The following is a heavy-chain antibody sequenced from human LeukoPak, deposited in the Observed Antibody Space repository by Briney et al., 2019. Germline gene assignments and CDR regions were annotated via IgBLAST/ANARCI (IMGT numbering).Heavy chain of an antibody. J-gene: IGHJ4*02. CDR2: FNNSGIYT. Sequence: KPGGSLRLSCAASGXSFSDNYMSWIRQAPGKGLEWVSDFNNSGIYTNYANSVKGRFTISRDNAKNSLYLQMNSLRAEDTAVYYCLRDLNYWGQGTLVTVSS. D-gene: IGHD3-9*01. CDR3: LRDLNY. V-gene: IGHV3-11*06. CDR1: GXSFSDNY.